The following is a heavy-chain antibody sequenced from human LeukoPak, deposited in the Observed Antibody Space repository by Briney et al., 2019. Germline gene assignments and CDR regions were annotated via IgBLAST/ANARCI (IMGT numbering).Heavy chain of an antibody. CDR2: ISSSSSYI. J-gene: IGHJ4*02. D-gene: IGHD3-22*01. Sequence: GGSLRLSCAASGFTFSSYSMNWVRQAPGKGLEWVSSISSSSSYIYYADSVKGRFTISRDNAKNSLYLQMNSLRAEDTAVYYCARDFYYYDSSGPLDYWGQGTLVTVSS. CDR1: GFTFSSYS. V-gene: IGHV3-21*01. CDR3: ARDFYYYDSSGPLDY.